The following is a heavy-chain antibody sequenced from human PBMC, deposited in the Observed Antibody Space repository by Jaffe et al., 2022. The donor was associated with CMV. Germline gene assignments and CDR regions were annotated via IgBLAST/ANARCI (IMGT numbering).Heavy chain of an antibody. CDR1: GDSISSNNFY. CDR3: ARHMSIRGVFDF. Sequence: QLQLQESGPGLVKPSETLSLICTVSGDSISSNNFYWGWIRQPPGKGLEWIGSLYSSGSPFSNPSLKTRVAMSVDTSKNQFSLTLYSLTAADTAVYYCARHMSIRGVFDFWGLGTLVTVSS. CDR2: LYSSGSP. V-gene: IGHV4-39*01. J-gene: IGHJ4*02. D-gene: IGHD3-10*01.